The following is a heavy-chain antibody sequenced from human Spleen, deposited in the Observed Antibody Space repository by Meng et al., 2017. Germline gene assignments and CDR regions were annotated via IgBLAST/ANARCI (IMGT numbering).Heavy chain of an antibody. CDR2: INHYGSP. CDR3: ARVSKLGVSSSVWTSYRVSYWLDS. Sequence: GSLRLSCAVYGESLSGHFWSWIRQAPGKGLEYIGEINHYGSPNYNPSLKSRVTISIDTSKSQFSLRLSSVTAADTALYYCARVSKLGVSSSVWTSYRVSYWLDSWSQGTLVTVSS. CDR1: GESLSGHF. J-gene: IGHJ5*01. V-gene: IGHV4-34*01. D-gene: IGHD2-8*02.